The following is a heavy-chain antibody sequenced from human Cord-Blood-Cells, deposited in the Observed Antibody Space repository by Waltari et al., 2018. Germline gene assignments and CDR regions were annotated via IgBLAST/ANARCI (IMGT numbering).Heavy chain of an antibody. D-gene: IGHD3-22*01. Sequence: QLQLQESGPGLVKPSETLSLTCTVSGGSISSSSYYWGWIRQPPGKGLEWIGSIYYRGSTYTNPSLKSRVTMSVDTSRNQFSLKLSSVTAADTAVYYCARPLNYYDSSGYYYYWGQGTLVTVSS. CDR2: IYYRGST. CDR1: GGSISSSSYY. J-gene: IGHJ4*02. V-gene: IGHV4-39*01. CDR3: ARPLNYYDSSGYYYY.